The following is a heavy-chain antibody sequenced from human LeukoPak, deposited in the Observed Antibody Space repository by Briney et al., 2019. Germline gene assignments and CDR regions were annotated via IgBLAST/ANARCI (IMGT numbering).Heavy chain of an antibody. J-gene: IGHJ4*02. CDR3: AREWQGGIAAAGTRIEGDY. D-gene: IGHD6-13*01. V-gene: IGHV3-7*01. Sequence: GSLRLSCAVSGFSVGGYWVTWVRQAPGEGLEWVANIKQDGSEKNYVDSVKGRFTISRDNAENSLFLQMNSLRVEDTAVYYCAREWQGGIAAAGTRIEGDYWGQGTLVAVSS. CDR2: IKQDGSEK. CDR1: GFSVGGYW.